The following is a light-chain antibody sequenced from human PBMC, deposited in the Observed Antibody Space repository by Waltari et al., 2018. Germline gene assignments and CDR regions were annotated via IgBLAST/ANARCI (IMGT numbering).Light chain of an antibody. CDR1: QSVNRS. Sequence: IVLTQSPGTLSLSPGERATLSCRASQSVNRSLALYQQKPGQAPKLLIYGASTRATGIPDSFTVSGSWTDFSLTISSLEPEDFAIYFCQHYVRLPATFGQGTKVEIK. V-gene: IGKV3-20*01. CDR3: QHYVRLPAT. J-gene: IGKJ1*01. CDR2: GAS.